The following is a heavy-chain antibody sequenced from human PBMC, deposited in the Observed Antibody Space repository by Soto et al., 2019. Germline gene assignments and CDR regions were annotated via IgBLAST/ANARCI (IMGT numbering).Heavy chain of an antibody. CDR3: ARHGASWSIGWFDP. J-gene: IGHJ5*02. V-gene: IGHV4-59*08. Sequence: SETLSLTCTVSGGSISSYYWSWIRQPPGKGLEWIGYIYYSGSTNYNPSLKSRVTISVDTSKNQFSLKLSSVTAADTAVYYCARHGASWSIGWFDPWGQGTLVTVSS. D-gene: IGHD1-26*01. CDR2: IYYSGST. CDR1: GGSISSYY.